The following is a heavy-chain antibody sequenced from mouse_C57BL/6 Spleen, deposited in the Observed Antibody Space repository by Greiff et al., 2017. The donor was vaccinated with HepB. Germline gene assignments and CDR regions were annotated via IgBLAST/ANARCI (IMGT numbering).Heavy chain of an antibody. J-gene: IGHJ3*01. Sequence: QVQLQQPGAELVRPGASVTLSCKASGYTFTDYEMHWVKQTPVHGLEWIGAIDPETGGTAYNQKFKGKAILTADKSSSTAYMELRSLTSEDSAVYYCTRRDSNCLFAYWGQGTLVTVSA. CDR2: IDPETGGT. D-gene: IGHD2-5*01. V-gene: IGHV1-15*01. CDR3: TRRDSNCLFAY. CDR1: GYTFTDYE.